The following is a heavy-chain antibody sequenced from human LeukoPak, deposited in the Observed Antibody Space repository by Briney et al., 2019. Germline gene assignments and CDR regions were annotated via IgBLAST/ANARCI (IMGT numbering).Heavy chain of an antibody. CDR2: ISYDGSNK. CDR3: ANIPSGAGRLDDY. Sequence: PGRSLRLSCAASGFTFSSYAMHWVRQAPGKGLEWVAVISYDGSNKYYADSVKGRFTISRDNSKNTLYLQMNSLRAEDTAVYYCANIPSGAGRLDDYWGQGTLVTVSS. CDR1: GFTFSSYA. D-gene: IGHD3-10*01. V-gene: IGHV3-30*04. J-gene: IGHJ4*02.